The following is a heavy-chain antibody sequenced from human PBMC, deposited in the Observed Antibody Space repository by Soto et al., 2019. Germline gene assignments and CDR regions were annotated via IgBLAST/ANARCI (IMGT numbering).Heavy chain of an antibody. CDR1: GYTFTSYD. CDR3: ARGLRSGEYYDILTGYFPWFYYYYMDV. V-gene: IGHV1-8*01. D-gene: IGHD3-9*01. J-gene: IGHJ6*03. Sequence: ASVKVSCKASGYTFTSYDINWVRQATGQGLEWMGWMNPNSGNTGYAQKFQGRVTMTRNTSISTAYMELSSLRSEETAVYYCARGLRSGEYYDILTGYFPWFYYYYMDVWGKGTTVTVSS. CDR2: MNPNSGNT.